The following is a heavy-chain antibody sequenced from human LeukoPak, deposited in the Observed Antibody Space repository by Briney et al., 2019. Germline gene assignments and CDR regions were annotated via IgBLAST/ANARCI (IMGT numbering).Heavy chain of an antibody. CDR1: GFTFSSYW. Sequence: GGSLRLSCAASGFTFSSYWIHWVRQAPGKGLVWVSRINSDGINTSYADSVKGRFTISRDNAKNTLNLQMNSLRAEDTAVYYCARDLGQYYDTSDNWFDPWGQGTLVTVSS. CDR3: ARDLGQYYDTSDNWFDP. V-gene: IGHV3-74*01. D-gene: IGHD3-22*01. J-gene: IGHJ5*02. CDR2: INSDGINT.